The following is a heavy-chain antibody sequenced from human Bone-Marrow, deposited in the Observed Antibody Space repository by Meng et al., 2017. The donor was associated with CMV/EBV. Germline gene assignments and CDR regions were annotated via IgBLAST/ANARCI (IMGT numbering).Heavy chain of an antibody. CDR2: IYYSGST. Sequence: SETLSLTCTVSGGSISSSSYYWGWIRQPPGKGLEWIGSIYYSGSTYYNPSLKSRVTISVDTSKNQFSLKLSSVTAADTAVYYCARDAASVRSSTDIVVVPAAKTDYGMDVWGQGTTVTVSS. CDR3: ARDAASVRSSTDIVVVPAAKTDYGMDV. CDR1: GGSISSSSYY. V-gene: IGHV4-39*07. D-gene: IGHD2-2*01. J-gene: IGHJ6*02.